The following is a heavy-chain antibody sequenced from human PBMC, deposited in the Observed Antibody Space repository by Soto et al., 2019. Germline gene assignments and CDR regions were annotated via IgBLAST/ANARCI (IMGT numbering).Heavy chain of an antibody. J-gene: IGHJ4*02. CDR3: AREYTYGSNFFDC. V-gene: IGHV4-31*03. Sequence: QVRLQESGPGLVKPSQTLSLTCTVSGGSISSAAYYWSWIRQNPGKGLEWIGYVSPSGSTYYNPSLKSRVISSVDTSKNQFSLSLTSVTAADTAVYYCAREYTYGSNFFDCWGQGALVTVSS. D-gene: IGHD5-18*01. CDR1: GGSISSAAYY. CDR2: VSPSGST.